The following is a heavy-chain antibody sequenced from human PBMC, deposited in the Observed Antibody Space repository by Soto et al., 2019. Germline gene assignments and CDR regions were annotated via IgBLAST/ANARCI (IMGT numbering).Heavy chain of an antibody. CDR3: APRYCSGGTCYFES. Sequence: EVQLLESGGGVVQPGGSLRLSCAASGFTFSSYVMTWVRQAPGEGLEWVSTISASGDATYHADSVRGRFTISRDNSKSTLYLQMGSLRADDTALYFCAPRYCSGGTCYFESWGQGTLVAVSS. V-gene: IGHV3-23*01. CDR1: GFTFSSYV. CDR2: ISASGDAT. D-gene: IGHD2-15*01. J-gene: IGHJ4*02.